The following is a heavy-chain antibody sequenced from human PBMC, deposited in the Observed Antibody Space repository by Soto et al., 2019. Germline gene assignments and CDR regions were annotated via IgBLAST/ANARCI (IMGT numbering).Heavy chain of an antibody. CDR3: ARDKITGLFDY. CDR2: INHSGST. J-gene: IGHJ4*02. CDR1: GFTFSTYS. D-gene: IGHD2-8*02. Sequence: PGGSLRLSCVASGFTFSTYSMNWVRQAPGKGLEWIGEINHSGSTNYNPSLKSRVTISVDTSKNQFSLKLTSVTAADTAVYYCARDKITGLFDYWGQGTLVTVSS. V-gene: IGHV4-34*01.